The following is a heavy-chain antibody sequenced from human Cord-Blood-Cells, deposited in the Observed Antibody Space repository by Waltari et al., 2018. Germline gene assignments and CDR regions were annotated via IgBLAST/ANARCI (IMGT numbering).Heavy chain of an antibody. Sequence: QVQLQESGPGLVKPSQTLSLTCPVSGGSVSSGGYYWSCIRQHPGKGLEWIGYIYYSGSTYYNPSLKSRVTISVDTSKNQFSLKLSSVTAADTAVYYCARGTQGSSSPTDYWGQGTLVTVSS. J-gene: IGHJ4*02. CDR1: GGSVSSGGYY. V-gene: IGHV4-31*03. CDR3: ARGTQGSSSPTDY. CDR2: IYYSGST. D-gene: IGHD6-6*01.